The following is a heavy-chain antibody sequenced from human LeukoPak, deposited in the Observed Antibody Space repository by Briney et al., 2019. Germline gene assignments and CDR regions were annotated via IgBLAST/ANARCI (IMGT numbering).Heavy chain of an antibody. CDR3: ASSLEWLSLFDY. V-gene: IGHV3-23*01. CDR2: IRVSDGAR. D-gene: IGHD3-3*01. CDR1: GFNFPTYA. Sequence: TGGSLRLSCAASGFNFPTYAMQWVRQAPGKGLEWVSSIRVSDGARFYADSVKGRFTTSRDNSKNTLFLQMNSLRAEDTAVYFCASSLEWLSLFDYWGQGTLVTVSS. J-gene: IGHJ4*02.